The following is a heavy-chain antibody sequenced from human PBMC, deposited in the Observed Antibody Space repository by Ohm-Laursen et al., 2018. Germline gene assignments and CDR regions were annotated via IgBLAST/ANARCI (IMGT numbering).Heavy chain of an antibody. V-gene: IGHV4-59*08. J-gene: IGHJ4*02. D-gene: IGHD1-26*01. CDR1: GGSFSSYY. CDR3: ARRANSAFPYYLDY. CDR2: IHNSGST. Sequence: SETLSLTCAVYGGSFSSYYWSWVRQPPGKGLEWIGYIHNSGSTNYNPSLKSRVTIATDTSKNQLSLKLSSVTAADTAVYYCARRANSAFPYYLDYWGQGTLVTVSS.